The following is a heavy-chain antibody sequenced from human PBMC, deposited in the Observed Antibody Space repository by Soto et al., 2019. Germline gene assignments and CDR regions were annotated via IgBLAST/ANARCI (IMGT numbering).Heavy chain of an antibody. D-gene: IGHD4-17*01. CDR2: IWYDGTKK. Sequence: QVQLEESGGGVVQPGRSLRLSCEASGFTFNTYSMHWVRQPPGKGLEWLAAIWYDGTKKYDADSVKGRLIISRDNSKKTLYLEMNSLRAEDTAVYYCARAGGTTVTGLWHFDSWGQGTLVTVSS. J-gene: IGHJ4*02. V-gene: IGHV3-33*01. CDR1: GFTFNTYS. CDR3: ARAGGTTVTGLWHFDS.